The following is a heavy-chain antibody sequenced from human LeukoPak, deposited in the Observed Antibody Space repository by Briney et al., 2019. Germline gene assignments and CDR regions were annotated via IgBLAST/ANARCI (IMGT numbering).Heavy chain of an antibody. V-gene: IGHV4-34*01. CDR3: ARGRRDRGSSSLLLKYYYYYYMDV. CDR2: INHSGST. J-gene: IGHJ6*03. D-gene: IGHD6-6*01. CDR1: GGSFSGYY. Sequence: PSETLSLTCAVYGGSFSGYYWSWIRQPPGKGLEWSGEINHSGSTNYNPSLKSRVTISVDTSKNQFSLKLSSVTAADTAVYYCARGRRDRGSSSLLLKYYYYYYMDVWGKGTTVTVSS.